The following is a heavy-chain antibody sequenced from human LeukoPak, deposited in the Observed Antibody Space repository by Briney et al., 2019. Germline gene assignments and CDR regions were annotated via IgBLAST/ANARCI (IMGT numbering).Heavy chain of an antibody. CDR1: GYTFTSYD. CDR3: ARARSSWYPHYYYYYMDV. CDR2: MNPNSGNT. J-gene: IGHJ6*03. V-gene: IGHV1-8*01. D-gene: IGHD6-13*01. Sequence: ASVKVSCKASGYTFTSYDINWVRQASGQGLEWMGWMNPNSGNTGYARKFQGRVTMTRNTSISTAYMELSSLRSEDTAVYYCARARSSWYPHYYYYYMDVWGKGTTVTVSS.